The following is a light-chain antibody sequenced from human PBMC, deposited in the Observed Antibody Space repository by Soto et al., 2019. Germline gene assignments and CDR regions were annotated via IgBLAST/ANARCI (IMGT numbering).Light chain of an antibody. CDR3: QQRSKWRT. CDR2: GAS. CDR1: QSVSSN. Sequence: EIVMTHSPATLSVSPGERATLSCRASQSVSSNLAWYQQKPGQAPRLLIYGASTRATGIPARFSGSGFGTDYTLTISSLEPEDFAVYYCQQRSKWRTFGQGTKVDIK. V-gene: IGKV3-11*01. J-gene: IGKJ1*01.